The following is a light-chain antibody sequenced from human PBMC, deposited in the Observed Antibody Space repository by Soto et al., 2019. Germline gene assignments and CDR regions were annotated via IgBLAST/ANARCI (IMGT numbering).Light chain of an antibody. CDR3: QQTNTSPWT. CDR1: QSISDY. V-gene: IGKV1-39*01. CDR2: TAS. Sequence: DIQMTQSPSSLSASLGDRVTITCRASQSISDYVNWYQQQPGKAPKLLIHTASTLRPGVPSRFGGSGSGTDFTLTIDNLQPEDFAAYYCQQTNTSPWTFGQGTKVEVK. J-gene: IGKJ1*01.